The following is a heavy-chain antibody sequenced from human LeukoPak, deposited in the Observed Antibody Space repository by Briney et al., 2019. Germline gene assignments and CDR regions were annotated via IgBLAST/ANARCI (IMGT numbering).Heavy chain of an antibody. D-gene: IGHD3-9*01. CDR2: IIPIFGTA. CDR1: GGTFSSYA. J-gene: IGHJ4*02. Sequence: GASVKVSCKASGGTFSSYAISWVRQAPGQGLEWMGGIIPIFGTANYAQKFQGRVTITADESTSTAYMELSSLRSEDTAVYYCANVLRYFDWSTDYWGQGTLVTVSS. CDR3: ANVLRYFDWSTDY. V-gene: IGHV1-69*13.